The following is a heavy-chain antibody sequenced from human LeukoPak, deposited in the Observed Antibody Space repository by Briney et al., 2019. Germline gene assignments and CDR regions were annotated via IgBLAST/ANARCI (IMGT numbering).Heavy chain of an antibody. V-gene: IGHV4-59*01. CDR1: GGSISGYY. D-gene: IGHD3-3*01. CDR2: IYYSGTT. J-gene: IGHJ4*02. Sequence: NPSETLSLTCTVSGGSISGYYWNRIRQSPAKGLEWIGYIYYSGTTNYNPSLKSRLTISLDTSNNQFSLKLSSVTAADTAVYYCARAHLSETDFDYWGQGALVTVTS. CDR3: ARAHLSETDFDY.